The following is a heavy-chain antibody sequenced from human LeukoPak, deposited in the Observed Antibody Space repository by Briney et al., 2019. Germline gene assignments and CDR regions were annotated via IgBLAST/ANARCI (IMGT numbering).Heavy chain of an antibody. CDR2: INPNSGGT. D-gene: IGHD5-24*01. J-gene: IGHJ5*02. Sequence: GASVKVSCKASGYTFTGYYMHWVRQAPGQGLEWMGWINPNSGGTNYAQKFQGRVTMTRDTSISTAYMELSRLRSDDTAVYYCARDGGSRDGYNFWFDPWGQGTLVTVSS. CDR1: GYTFTGYY. CDR3: ARDGGSRDGYNFWFDP. V-gene: IGHV1-2*02.